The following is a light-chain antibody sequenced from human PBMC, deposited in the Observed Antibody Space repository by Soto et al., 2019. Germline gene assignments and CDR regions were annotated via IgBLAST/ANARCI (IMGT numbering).Light chain of an antibody. Sequence: QSALTQPASVSGSPGQSITISCTGSNSDVVVFNYVSWYQQHPGKAPKLILYEVTNRPSGVSDRFSGSRSGDTASLTISGLQAEDEADYYCSSYRRVGTAVFGGGTK. J-gene: IGLJ2*01. CDR1: NSDVVVFNY. CDR2: EVT. CDR3: SSYRRVGTAV. V-gene: IGLV2-14*01.